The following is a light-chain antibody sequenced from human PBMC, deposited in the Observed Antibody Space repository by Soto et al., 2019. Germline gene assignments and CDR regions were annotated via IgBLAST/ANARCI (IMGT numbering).Light chain of an antibody. Sequence: SVLTKSPGTLSLYRGERATLSCRASQTVDSIYFAWYQRKPGQAPRLLIYGASNRATGIPDRFSGSGSGTDFTLTISRLEAEDFGVYYCQQYDTSPRTFGQGTKVDIK. CDR2: GAS. V-gene: IGKV3-20*01. J-gene: IGKJ1*01. CDR1: QTVDSIY. CDR3: QQYDTSPRT.